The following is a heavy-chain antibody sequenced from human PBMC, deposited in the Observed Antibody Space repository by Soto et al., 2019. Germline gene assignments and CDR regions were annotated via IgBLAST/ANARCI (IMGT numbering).Heavy chain of an antibody. J-gene: IGHJ6*02. Sequence: PGGSLRLSCAASGFTFSSYSMNWVRQAPGKGLEWVSYISSSSSTIYYADSVKGRFTISRDNAKNSLYPQMNSLRDEDTAVYYCAAELVPAAIILNYYYYYGMDVWGQGTTVTVSS. D-gene: IGHD2-2*02. V-gene: IGHV3-48*02. CDR1: GFTFSSYS. CDR2: ISSSSSTI. CDR3: AAELVPAAIILNYYYYYGMDV.